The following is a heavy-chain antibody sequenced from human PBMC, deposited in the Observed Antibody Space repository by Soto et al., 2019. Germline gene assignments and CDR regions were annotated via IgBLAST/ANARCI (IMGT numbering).Heavy chain of an antibody. CDR1: GGSFSNSNYY. CDR3: VSQGTSVLTQDSFDY. Sequence: SDTLSLTCAVSGGSFSNSNYYWGWIRHSPGKGLEWIGSVYYRGRRYSKSSVKSRVTISVDTAKSQFSLNLNSVTASDTAVYYCVSQGTSVLTQDSFDYWGPGALVTVSS. CDR2: VYYRGRR. J-gene: IGHJ4*02. V-gene: IGHV4-39*01. D-gene: IGHD2-8*01.